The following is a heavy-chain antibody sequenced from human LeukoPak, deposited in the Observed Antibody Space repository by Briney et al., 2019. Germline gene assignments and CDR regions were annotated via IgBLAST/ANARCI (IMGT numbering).Heavy chain of an antibody. CDR1: GFTFNSYG. V-gene: IGHV3-21*01. CDR2: ISSSSSYI. J-gene: IGHJ4*02. Sequence: GSLRLSCAASGFTFNSYGMHWVRPAPGKGLEWVSSISSSSSYIYYADSVKGRFTISRDNAKNSLYLQMNSLRAEDTAVYYCARDQNYYGSAFDYWGQGTLVTVSS. D-gene: IGHD3-10*01. CDR3: ARDQNYYGSAFDY.